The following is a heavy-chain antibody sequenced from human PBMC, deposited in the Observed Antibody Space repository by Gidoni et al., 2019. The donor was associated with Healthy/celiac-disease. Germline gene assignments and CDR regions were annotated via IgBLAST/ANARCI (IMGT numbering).Heavy chain of an antibody. D-gene: IGHD6-19*01. J-gene: IGHJ6*02. Sequence: EVQLVESGGGLVQPGGSLRLSCAASGFTFSSYDMHWVRQATGKGLEWVSAIGTAGDTYYPGSVKGRFTISRENAKNSLYLQMNSLRAGDTAVYYCARDGAKGYPYSSGLMDVWGQGTTVTVSS. CDR1: GFTFSSYD. V-gene: IGHV3-13*04. CDR2: IGTAGDT. CDR3: ARDGAKGYPYSSGLMDV.